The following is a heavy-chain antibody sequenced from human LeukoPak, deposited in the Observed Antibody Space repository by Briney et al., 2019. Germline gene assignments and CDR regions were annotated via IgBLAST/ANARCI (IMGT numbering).Heavy chain of an antibody. CDR3: AKDQSQQLGVFDY. CDR2: ISYDGSNK. J-gene: IGHJ4*02. D-gene: IGHD6-13*01. Sequence: PGRSLRLSCAASGFTFSSYGMHWVRQAPGKGLEWVAVISYDGSNKYYADSVKGRFTISRDNSKNTLYLQMNSLRAEDTAVYYCAKDQSQQLGVFDYWGQGTLVTVSS. CDR1: GFTFSSYG. V-gene: IGHV3-30*18.